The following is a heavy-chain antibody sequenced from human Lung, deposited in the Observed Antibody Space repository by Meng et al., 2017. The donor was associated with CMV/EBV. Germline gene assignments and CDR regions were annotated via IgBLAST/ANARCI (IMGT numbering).Heavy chain of an antibody. CDR3: ARQSSLGYCSSTSCYSYYGMDV. Sequence: GESLKISCKGSGYSFTSYWIGWVRQMPGKGLEWMGIIYPGDSDTRYSPSFQGQVTISADKSISTAYLQWSSLKASGTAMYYCARQSSLGYCSSTSCYSYYGMDVWGQGTTVTVSS. D-gene: IGHD2-2*02. J-gene: IGHJ6*02. CDR1: GYSFTSYW. V-gene: IGHV5-51*01. CDR2: IYPGDSDT.